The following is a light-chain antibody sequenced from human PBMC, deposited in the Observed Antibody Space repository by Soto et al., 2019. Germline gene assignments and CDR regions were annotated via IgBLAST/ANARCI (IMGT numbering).Light chain of an antibody. CDR1: SPNIGTNY. V-gene: IGLV1-47*02. CDR2: TNT. Sequence: QAVVTQPPSASGAPGQRVTISCSGSSPNIGTNYVNWYQKLPGTAPRLLIHTNTLRPSGVPDRFSGSKSGTTASLAISGLRSEDEADYYCATWDASLSGAVFGGGTQLTVL. J-gene: IGLJ3*02. CDR3: ATWDASLSGAV.